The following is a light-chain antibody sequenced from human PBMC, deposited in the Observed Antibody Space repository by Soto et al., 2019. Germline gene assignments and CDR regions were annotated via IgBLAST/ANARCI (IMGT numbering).Light chain of an antibody. V-gene: IGKV3-11*01. Sequence: EFVLTQSPGTMSLSPWERATLSCRASQSVGSNYLAWYQQKTGQAPRLLIYDVSNRATGIPARFSGSGSGTDFTLTISSLEPEDFAVYYCQQRSNWPRTFGQGTKVDIK. J-gene: IGKJ1*01. CDR1: QSVGSNY. CDR2: DVS. CDR3: QQRSNWPRT.